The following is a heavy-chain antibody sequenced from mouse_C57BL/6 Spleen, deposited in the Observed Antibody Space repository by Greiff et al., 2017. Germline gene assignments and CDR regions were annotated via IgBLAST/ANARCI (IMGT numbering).Heavy chain of an antibody. D-gene: IGHD1-1*01. CDR3: ASRLRSRDAMDY. CDR1: GYTFTSYW. V-gene: IGHV1-64*01. Sequence: QVQLQQPGAELVKPGASVKLSCKASGYTFTSYWMHWVKQRPGQGLEWIGMIHPNSGSTNYNEKFKSKATLTVDKSSSTAYMQLGSLTSEDSAVYYCASRLRSRDAMDYWGQGTSVTVSS. J-gene: IGHJ4*01. CDR2: IHPNSGST.